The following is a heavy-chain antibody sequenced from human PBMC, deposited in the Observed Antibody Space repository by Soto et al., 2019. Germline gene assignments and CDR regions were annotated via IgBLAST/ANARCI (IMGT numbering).Heavy chain of an antibody. J-gene: IGHJ6*02. CDR2: ITFSGNTV. Sequence: QVQLVESGGGLVKPGGSLRLSCAASGFTFSDSYMSWIRQAPGMWLEWITYITFSGNTVYYADSLNGRFTIPRDNSKNSLYLQMTRPRAEDTAVYYCARVSWREKYGMDVWGQGTTVTVSS. V-gene: IGHV3-11*01. CDR1: GFTFSDSY. CDR3: ARVSWREKYGMDV.